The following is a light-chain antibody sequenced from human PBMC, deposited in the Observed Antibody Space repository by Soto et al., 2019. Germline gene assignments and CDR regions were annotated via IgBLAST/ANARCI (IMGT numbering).Light chain of an antibody. CDR3: QQYYIWAS. Sequence: EIVMTQSPATLSVSPGERATLSCRASQSISSSFAWYQQKPGQAPRLLIYGVSTRATDIPARFSGSGSVTEFTLTISSLQSEDFAVYYCQQYYIWASFGQGTKVEVK. CDR1: QSISSS. CDR2: GVS. V-gene: IGKV3-15*01. J-gene: IGKJ1*01.